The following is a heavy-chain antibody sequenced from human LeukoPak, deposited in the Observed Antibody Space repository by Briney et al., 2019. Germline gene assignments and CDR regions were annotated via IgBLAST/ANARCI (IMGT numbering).Heavy chain of an antibody. CDR3: ARESVLRYFDWVSNSIYYYMDA. J-gene: IGHJ6*03. D-gene: IGHD3-9*01. V-gene: IGHV3-48*03. Sequence: GGSLRLSCAASGFTFSSYEMNWVRQAPGKGLEWVSYISKSGSEIYYADSVKGRFTISRDKSSNTLYLQMNSLRAEDTAVYYCARESVLRYFDWVSNSIYYYMDAWGKGTPVTVSS. CDR1: GFTFSSYE. CDR2: ISKSGSEI.